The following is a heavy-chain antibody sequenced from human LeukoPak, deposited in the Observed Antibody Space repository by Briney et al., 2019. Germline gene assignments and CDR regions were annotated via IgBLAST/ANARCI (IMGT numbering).Heavy chain of an antibody. V-gene: IGHV5-51*01. CDR2: IYPGDSDT. Sequence: GESLKISCKGSGYSFTSYWIGWVRQMPGKGLEWMGIIYPGDSDTRYSPSFQGQVTISADKSISTAYLQWSSLKASDTAMYYCARTYYYDSSGYYLWGQGTLVTVSS. CDR3: ARTYYYDSSGYYL. J-gene: IGHJ4*02. D-gene: IGHD3-22*01. CDR1: GYSFTSYW.